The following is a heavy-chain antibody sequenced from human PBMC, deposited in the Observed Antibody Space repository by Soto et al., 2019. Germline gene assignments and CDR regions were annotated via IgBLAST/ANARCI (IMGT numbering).Heavy chain of an antibody. CDR1: GGSISSSNW. J-gene: IGHJ4*02. CDR3: ARVSDYYGSGSPTFDY. CDR2: IYHSGST. V-gene: IGHV4-4*02. D-gene: IGHD3-10*01. Sequence: SETLSLTCAVSGGSISSSNWWSWVRQPPGKGLEWIGEIYHSGSTNYNPSLKSRATISVDKSKNQFSLKLSSVTAADTAVYYCARVSDYYGSGSPTFDYWGQGTLVTVSS.